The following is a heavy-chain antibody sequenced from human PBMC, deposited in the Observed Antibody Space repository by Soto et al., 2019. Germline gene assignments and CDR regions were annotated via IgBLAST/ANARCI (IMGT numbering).Heavy chain of an antibody. CDR3: ARESEDLTSNFDY. J-gene: IGHJ4*02. CDR2: ISSTTNYI. Sequence: GSLRLSCAASGFIFTRYSMNWVRQAPGKGLEWVSSISSTTNYIYYGDSMKGRFTISRDNAKNSLYLEMNSLRAEDTAVYYCARESEDLTSNFDYWGQGPLVTVSS. CDR1: GFIFTRYS. V-gene: IGHV3-21*06.